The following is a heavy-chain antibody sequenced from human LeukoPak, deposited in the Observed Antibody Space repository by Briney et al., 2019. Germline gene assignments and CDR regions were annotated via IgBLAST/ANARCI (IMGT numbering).Heavy chain of an antibody. V-gene: IGHV4-61*02. D-gene: IGHD3-22*01. Sequence: SETLSLTCTVTGGSISSGRYYWSWIRKPAGKGLEWIGRIYTSGSTNYNPSLKSRVTISVDTSKNQFSLKLSSVTAADTAVYYCANTLYSNYYDMGRFDYWGQGTLVTVSS. CDR2: IYTSGST. CDR3: ANTLYSNYYDMGRFDY. CDR1: GGSISSGRYY. J-gene: IGHJ4*02.